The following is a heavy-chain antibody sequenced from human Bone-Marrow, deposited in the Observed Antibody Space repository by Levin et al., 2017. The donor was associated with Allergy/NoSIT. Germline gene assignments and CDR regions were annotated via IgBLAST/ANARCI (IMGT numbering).Heavy chain of an antibody. J-gene: IGHJ6*02. Sequence: SGPTLVKPTQTLTLTCTFSGFSLNTRGVGVGWIRQPPGKALEWLALIYWDDDKRYSPSLKSRLSITKDTSKNQVVLTMTSMDPVDTATYYCAHRSLSYDMDVWGQGTTVTVSS. V-gene: IGHV2-5*02. CDR1: GFSLNTRGVG. CDR3: AHRSLSYDMDV. CDR2: IYWDDDK.